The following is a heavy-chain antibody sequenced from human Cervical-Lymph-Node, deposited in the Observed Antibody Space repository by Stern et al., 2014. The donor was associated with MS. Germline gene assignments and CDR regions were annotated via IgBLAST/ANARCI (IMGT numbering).Heavy chain of an antibody. V-gene: IGHV1-3*01. Sequence: QVQLVQSGAEVKKPGASVKVSCKASGYTFTSYAMHWVRQAPGQSLDWMGGLNAGNGNTKYSQKFQGRVTITRDTSASTAYMELSSLRSEDTAVYYCARDWLLYYYGSGSHYGMDVWGQGTTVTVSS. D-gene: IGHD3-10*01. CDR1: GYTFTSYA. CDR2: LNAGNGNT. J-gene: IGHJ6*02. CDR3: ARDWLLYYYGSGSHYGMDV.